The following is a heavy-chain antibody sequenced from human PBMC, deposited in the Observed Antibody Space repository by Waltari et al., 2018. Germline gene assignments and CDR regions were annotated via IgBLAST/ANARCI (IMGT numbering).Heavy chain of an antibody. V-gene: IGHV4-59*12. CDR3: ARGYGNIAAFDI. CDR2: IYYTGTS. Sequence: QVQLQESGPGLVKPSETLSLTCTVSGDSISTYQWTWIRQTPGKGLEWMGYIYYTGTSNYNPSLKSRVTMSLDTSKNHFSLRLSSVTAADMAVYYCARGYGNIAAFDIWGQGTVVTVSS. J-gene: IGHJ3*02. D-gene: IGHD4-4*01. CDR1: GDSISTYQ.